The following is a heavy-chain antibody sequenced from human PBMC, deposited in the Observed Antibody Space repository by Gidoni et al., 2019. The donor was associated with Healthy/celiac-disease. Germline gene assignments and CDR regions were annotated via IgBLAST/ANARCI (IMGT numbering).Heavy chain of an antibody. CDR2: INPNSGST. CDR3: ARAGPYIAGHGMDV. Sequence: QVQLVQSGAEVKKPGASVKVSCKASGYTFTGYYMHWVRQAPGQGLEWMGWINPNSGSTNYAQKFQGRVTMTRDTSISTAYMELSRLRSDDTAVYYCARAGPYIAGHGMDVWGQGTTVTVSS. J-gene: IGHJ6*02. D-gene: IGHD6-13*01. V-gene: IGHV1-2*02. CDR1: GYTFTGYY.